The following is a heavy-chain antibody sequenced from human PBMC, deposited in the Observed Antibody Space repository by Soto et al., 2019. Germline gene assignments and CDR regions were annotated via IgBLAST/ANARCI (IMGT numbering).Heavy chain of an antibody. CDR2: IYHSGST. V-gene: IGHV4-4*02. CDR1: GGSISSSNW. Sequence: SETLSLTCAVSGGSISSSNWWSWVRQPPGKGLEWIGEIYHSGSTNYNPSLKSRVTISVDKSKNQFSLKLSSVTAADTAVYYCARRGYCSSTSCPIGYYGMDVWGQGTTVTVSS. CDR3: ARRGYCSSTSCPIGYYGMDV. J-gene: IGHJ6*02. D-gene: IGHD2-2*01.